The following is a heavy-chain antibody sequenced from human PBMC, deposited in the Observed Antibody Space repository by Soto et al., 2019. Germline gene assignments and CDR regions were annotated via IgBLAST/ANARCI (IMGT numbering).Heavy chain of an antibody. CDR1: GGSISSSNW. V-gene: IGHV4-4*02. CDR2: IYHSGST. CDR3: ARDLRTYYYDSSGPFDY. D-gene: IGHD3-22*01. J-gene: IGHJ4*02. Sequence: SETLSLTCAVSGGSISSSNWWSWVRQPPGKGLEWIGEIYHSGSTNYNPSLKSRVTISVDKSKNQFSLKLSSVTAADTAVYYCARDLRTYYYDSSGPFDYWGQGTLVTVSS.